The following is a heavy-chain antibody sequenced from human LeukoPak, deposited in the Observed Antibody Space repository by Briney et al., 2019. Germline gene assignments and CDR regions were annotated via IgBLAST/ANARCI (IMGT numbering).Heavy chain of an antibody. CDR2: INQDGSDT. J-gene: IGHJ4*02. CDR3: ARDPPPNSSGWGY. Sequence: GGSLRLSCAASGFIFSNYWMSRVRQTPGKGLEWVANINQDGSDTYYVDSVKGRFTISRDNAKNSLYLQMYSLTTEDTAVYYCARDPPPNSSGWGYWGQGTLVSVSS. CDR1: GFIFSNYW. V-gene: IGHV3-7*01. D-gene: IGHD6-19*01.